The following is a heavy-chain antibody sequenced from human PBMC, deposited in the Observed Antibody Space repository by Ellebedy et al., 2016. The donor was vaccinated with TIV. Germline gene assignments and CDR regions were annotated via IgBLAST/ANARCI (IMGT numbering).Heavy chain of an antibody. Sequence: GGSLRLXXAASGFTVSSNYMSWVRQAPGKGLEWVSIIYSGGSTYHADSVKGRFTISRDNSKNTLYLQMNSLRAEDTAVYYCARTDIATAGWFDYWGQGTLVTVSS. V-gene: IGHV3-53*01. CDR2: IYSGGST. J-gene: IGHJ4*02. CDR1: GFTVSSNY. CDR3: ARTDIATAGWFDY. D-gene: IGHD6-13*01.